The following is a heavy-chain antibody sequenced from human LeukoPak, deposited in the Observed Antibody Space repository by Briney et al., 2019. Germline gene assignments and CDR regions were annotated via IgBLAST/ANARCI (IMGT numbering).Heavy chain of an antibody. Sequence: GGSLRLSCTASGFTFGDYAMSWFRQAPGKGLEWVGFIRSKAYGGTTEYAASVKGRFTISRDDSKSIAYLQMNSLKTEDTAVYYCTRDAGLLGFDYWGQGTLVTVSS. CDR3: TRDAGLLGFDY. J-gene: IGHJ4*02. CDR1: GFTFGDYA. V-gene: IGHV3-49*03. CDR2: IRSKAYGGTT.